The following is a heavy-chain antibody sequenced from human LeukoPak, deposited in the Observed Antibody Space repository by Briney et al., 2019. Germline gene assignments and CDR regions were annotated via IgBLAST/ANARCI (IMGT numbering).Heavy chain of an antibody. V-gene: IGHV4-61*02. D-gene: IGHD7-27*01. CDR2: IYTSGST. CDR1: GGSISSGSYY. CDR3: ARLTGDRIVWYYYYMDV. Sequence: SETLSLTCTVSGGSISSGSYYWSWIRQPAGKGLEWIGRIYTSGSTNYNPSLKSRVTISVDTSKNQFSLKLSSVTAADTAVYYCARLTGDRIVWYYYYMDVWGKGTTVTVSS. J-gene: IGHJ6*03.